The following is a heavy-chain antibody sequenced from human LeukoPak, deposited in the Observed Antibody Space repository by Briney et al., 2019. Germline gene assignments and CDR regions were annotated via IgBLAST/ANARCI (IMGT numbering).Heavy chain of an antibody. CDR1: GYTFTSYG. J-gene: IGHJ4*02. CDR2: ISAYNGNT. Sequence: ASVKVSCKASGYTFTSYGISWVRQAPGQGLEWMGWISAYNGNTNYAQKLQGRVTMTTDTSTSTAYMELRSLRSDDTAVYYCAREVDYYDSSGSLFDYWGQGTLVTVSS. V-gene: IGHV1-18*01. CDR3: AREVDYYDSSGSLFDY. D-gene: IGHD3-22*01.